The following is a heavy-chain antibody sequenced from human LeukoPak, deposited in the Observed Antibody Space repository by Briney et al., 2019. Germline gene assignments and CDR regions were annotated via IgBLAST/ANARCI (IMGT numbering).Heavy chain of an antibody. CDR2: ISLTGLT. J-gene: IGHJ4*02. CDR3: SRENGAFSPFGY. V-gene: IGHV4-4*02. D-gene: IGHD2-8*01. Sequence: SETLSLTCGVSGGSISNTNWWSWVRQPPGQGLEWIGEISLTGLTHYNPSLESRVTVSLDKSKNQLSLNLTPVTAADTAVYYCSRENGAFSPFGYWGQGTLVTVLS. CDR1: GGSISNTNW.